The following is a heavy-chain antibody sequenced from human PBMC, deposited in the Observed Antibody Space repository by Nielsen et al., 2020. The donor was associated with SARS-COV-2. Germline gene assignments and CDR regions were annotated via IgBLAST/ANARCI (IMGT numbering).Heavy chain of an antibody. J-gene: IGHJ4*02. CDR1: GFTFSSYW. V-gene: IGHV3-7*02. CDR3: ARKMVRADGFDY. CDR2: IKQDGSEK. Sequence: GESLKISCAASGFTFSSYWMSWVRQAPGKGLEWVANIKQDGSEKYYVDSVKGRFTISRDNSKNTLYLQMNSLRAEDTAVYYCARKMVRADGFDYWGQGTLVTVSS. D-gene: IGHD3-10*01.